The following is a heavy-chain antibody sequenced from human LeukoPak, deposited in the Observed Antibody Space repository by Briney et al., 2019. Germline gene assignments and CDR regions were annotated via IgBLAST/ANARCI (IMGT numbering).Heavy chain of an antibody. CDR2: ISAYNGKT. CDR3: ARGGTYYPCIDY. J-gene: IGHJ4*02. D-gene: IGHD1-26*01. CDR1: GYTFTQPY. V-gene: IGHV1-18*01. Sequence: GASLKVSCKASGYTFTQPYINWLPQAPGQGLEWMGWISAYNGKTNYAQKFQGRVTMTTDSSTSTAYMDLTSLRSDDTAVYYCARGGTYYPCIDYWGQGTLVTVSS.